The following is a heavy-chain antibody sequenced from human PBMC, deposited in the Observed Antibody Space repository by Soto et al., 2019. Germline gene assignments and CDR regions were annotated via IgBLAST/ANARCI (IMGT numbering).Heavy chain of an antibody. CDR3: ARECQPVTTYYYYYGMDV. CDR2: IIPIFGTA. J-gene: IGHJ6*02. Sequence: ASVKVSCKASGGTFSSYAISWVRQAPGQGLEWMGGIIPIFGTANYAQKFQGRVTITADESTSTAYMELSSLRSEDTAVYYCARECQPVTTYYYYYGMDVWGQGTTVTVSS. D-gene: IGHD4-4*01. V-gene: IGHV1-69*13. CDR1: GGTFSSYA.